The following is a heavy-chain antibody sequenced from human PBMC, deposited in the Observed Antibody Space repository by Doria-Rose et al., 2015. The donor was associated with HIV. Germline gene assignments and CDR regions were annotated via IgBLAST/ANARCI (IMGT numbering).Heavy chain of an antibody. Sequence: QVQLQESGPGLVKPSETLSLTCSVSGASVSSRGYYWNWIRQVPGKGLESLGYTYYTGTSDYSPSLKSRLNMAVDTSKNQFSLKLSFVTVADTAVYYCARSGSYRERDYWGQGAMVIVSA. D-gene: IGHD3-3*01. J-gene: IGHJ4*02. CDR3: ARSGSYRERDY. CDR1: GASVSSRGYY. V-gene: IGHV4-31*03. CDR2: TYYTGTS.